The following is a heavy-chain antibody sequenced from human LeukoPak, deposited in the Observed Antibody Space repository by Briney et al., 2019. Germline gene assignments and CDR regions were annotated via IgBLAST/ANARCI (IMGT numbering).Heavy chain of an antibody. Sequence: ASVKVSCKASGYTFTGYHMHWVRQAPGQGREWMGWINPNSGDTHYAQKFQGRVTMTSDTSISTAYLELSRLTSDDTAVFYCTYISTSGNYWGQGTLVTVSS. CDR3: TYISTSGNY. J-gene: IGHJ4*02. CDR2: INPNSGDT. D-gene: IGHD6-13*01. CDR1: GYTFTGYH. V-gene: IGHV1-2*02.